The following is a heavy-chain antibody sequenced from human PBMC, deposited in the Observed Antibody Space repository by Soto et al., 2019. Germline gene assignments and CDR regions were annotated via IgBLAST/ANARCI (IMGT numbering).Heavy chain of an antibody. V-gene: IGHV1-3*01. CDR3: ARGRRTCTEKTCYTDFDF. J-gene: IGHJ4*02. CDR2: ILCLNDRK. Sequence: QVHLVQSGAEVKTPGASVTISCKASGYTFSDYGIHWIRQAPGQRPEWLGWILCLNDRKEYSQKCQGRLSLTRDTSASTAYMGLRRLRSEDTAVHYCARGRRTCTEKTCYTDFDFWGQGSLVSVSS. D-gene: IGHD2-2*02. CDR1: GYTFSDYG.